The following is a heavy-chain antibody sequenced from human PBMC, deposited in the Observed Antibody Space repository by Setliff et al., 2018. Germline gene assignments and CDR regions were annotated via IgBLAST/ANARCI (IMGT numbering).Heavy chain of an antibody. CDR3: ARQATDY. J-gene: IGHJ4*02. Sequence: PGGSLRLSCAASGFTFNSFAMHWVRQAPGKGLEWVAVIWYDGSNKYYADSVKGRFTISRDNSKNTLYLQMNSLRAEDTALYYCARQATDYWGQGTLGTVS. V-gene: IGHV3-33*01. CDR2: IWYDGSNK. CDR1: GFTFNSFA.